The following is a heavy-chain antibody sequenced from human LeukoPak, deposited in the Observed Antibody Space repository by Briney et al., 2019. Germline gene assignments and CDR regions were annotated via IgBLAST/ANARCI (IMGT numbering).Heavy chain of an antibody. V-gene: IGHV4-4*09. CDR3: ARLTNTTRPARV. J-gene: IGHJ6*04. Sequence: SETLSLTCSVSGGSISGYYWSWIRQPPGQALEWIGYIYSSGSTNYDPSLQSRVTMSVDTSMNQFSLRLSSVTAADTAVYYCARLTNTTRPARVWGKETTLSVST. CDR2: IYSSGST. D-gene: IGHD2-8*01. CDR1: GGSISGYY.